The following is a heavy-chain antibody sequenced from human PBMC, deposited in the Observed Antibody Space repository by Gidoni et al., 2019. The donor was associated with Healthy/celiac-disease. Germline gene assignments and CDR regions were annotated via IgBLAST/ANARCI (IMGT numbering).Heavy chain of an antibody. D-gene: IGHD3-22*01. CDR2: IYTSGST. CDR1: GGSISSGSYY. V-gene: IGHV4-61*02. Sequence: QVQLQESGPGLVKPSQTLSLTCTVSGGSISSGSYYWSWNRQPAGKGLEWIGRIYTSGSTNYNPSLKSRVTMSVDTSKNQFSLKLSSVTAADTAVYYCARATHRSGYYYLGYWGQGTLVTVSS. CDR3: ARATHRSGYYYLGY. J-gene: IGHJ4*02.